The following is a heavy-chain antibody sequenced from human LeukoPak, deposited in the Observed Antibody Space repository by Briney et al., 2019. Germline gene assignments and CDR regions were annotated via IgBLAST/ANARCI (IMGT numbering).Heavy chain of an antibody. CDR1: GYTFTSYG. D-gene: IGHD2-15*01. V-gene: IGHV1-18*01. CDR3: ARVSSPLVPVVVVAATSVVYYFDY. Sequence: ASVKVSCKASGYTFTSYGISWVRQAPGQGLEWMGWISAYNGNTNYARKLQGRVTMTTDTSTSTAYMELRSLRSDDTAVYYCARVSSPLVPVVVVAATSVVYYFDYWGQGTLVTVSS. CDR2: ISAYNGNT. J-gene: IGHJ4*02.